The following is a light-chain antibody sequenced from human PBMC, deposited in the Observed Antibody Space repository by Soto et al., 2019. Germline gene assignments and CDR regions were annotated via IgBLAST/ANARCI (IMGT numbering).Light chain of an antibody. CDR2: EVN. Sequence: QSALTQPASVSGSPGQSITISCTGTSSDIGYYDYVSWYQHHSGKAPKLIIYEVNNRTSGVSNRFSASKSVNTPSLTISGLQAEDDADYYCCSHPSSSAYYGFGTGTKLTVL. CDR3: CSHPSSSAYYG. J-gene: IGLJ1*01. V-gene: IGLV2-14*01. CDR1: SSDIGYYDY.